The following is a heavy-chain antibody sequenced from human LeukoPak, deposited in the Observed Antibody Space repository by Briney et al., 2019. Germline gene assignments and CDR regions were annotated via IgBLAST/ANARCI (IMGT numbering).Heavy chain of an antibody. CDR2: IIPIFGTA. Sequence: SVKVSCKASGGTFSSYAISWVRQASGQGLEWMGGIIPIFGTANYAQKFQGRVTITADESTSTAYMELSSLRSEDTAVYYCARDDYDYVWGSYRYDHFDYWGQGTLVTVSS. J-gene: IGHJ4*02. CDR1: GGTFSSYA. V-gene: IGHV1-69*13. CDR3: ARDDYDYVWGSYRYDHFDY. D-gene: IGHD3-16*02.